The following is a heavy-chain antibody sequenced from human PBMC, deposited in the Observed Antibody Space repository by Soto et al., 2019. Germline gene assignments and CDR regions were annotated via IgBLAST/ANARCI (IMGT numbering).Heavy chain of an antibody. CDR3: ASPKIAFYNWFDP. V-gene: IGHV3-48*01. CDR1: GFTFSSYS. Sequence: WGSLRVPWAASGFTFSSYSMNWVLQAPGKGLEWVSYISSSSSTIYYADSVKGRFTISRDNAKNSLYLQMNSLRAEDTAVYYCASPKIAFYNWFDPWGQGTLVTVSS. CDR2: ISSSSSTI. D-gene: IGHD3-3*02. J-gene: IGHJ5*02.